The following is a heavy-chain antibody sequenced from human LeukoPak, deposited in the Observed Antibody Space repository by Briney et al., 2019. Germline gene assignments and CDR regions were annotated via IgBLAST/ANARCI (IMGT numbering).Heavy chain of an antibody. CDR2: ISGSGSYI. V-gene: IGHV3-21*05. CDR3: ARGHSSGYYPKY. J-gene: IGHJ4*02. D-gene: IGHD3-22*01. Sequence: GGSLRLSCAASGFIYSNYGMNWVRQAPGKGLEWVSYISGSGSYIDYADSVEGRFTITRDNAKNSLYLQMNSLRAEDTAVYYCARGHSSGYYPKYWGQGTLVTVSS. CDR1: GFIYSNYG.